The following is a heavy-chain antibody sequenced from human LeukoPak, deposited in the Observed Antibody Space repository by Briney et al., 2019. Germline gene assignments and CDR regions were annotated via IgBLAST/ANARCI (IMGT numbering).Heavy chain of an antibody. Sequence: SETLSLTCAVYGCSFSGYCWSWLRQPPGKGLEWVGEINHSGSTNYNPSLKSRVTISVDTSKNQFSLKLSSVTAADTAVYYCARAQGYCSSTSCYGFGWFDPWGQGTLVTVSS. D-gene: IGHD2-2*01. CDR2: INHSGST. CDR1: GCSFSGYC. CDR3: ARAQGYCSSTSCYGFGWFDP. J-gene: IGHJ5*02. V-gene: IGHV4-34*01.